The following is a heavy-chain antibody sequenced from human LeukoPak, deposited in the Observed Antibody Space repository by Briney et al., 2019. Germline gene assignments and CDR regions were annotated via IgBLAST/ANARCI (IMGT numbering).Heavy chain of an antibody. CDR1: GYTFTSYG. V-gene: IGHV1-8*01. D-gene: IGHD3-22*01. CDR3: ARGEPYYYDSSGYNFDY. J-gene: IGHJ4*02. CDR2: MNPNSGNT. Sequence: ASVKVSCKASGYTFTSYGINWVRQATGQGLEWMGWMNPNSGNTGYAQKFQGRVTMTRNTSISTAYMELSSLRSEDTAVYYCARGEPYYYDSSGYNFDYWGQGTLVIVSS.